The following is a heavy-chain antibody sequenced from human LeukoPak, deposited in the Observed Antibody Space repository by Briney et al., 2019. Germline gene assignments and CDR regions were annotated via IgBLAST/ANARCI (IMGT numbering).Heavy chain of an antibody. V-gene: IGHV3-30*04. D-gene: IGHD2-8*01. CDR3: ASLGYCTNGVCLDY. Sequence: GGSLRLSCAASGFTFNTYVMHWVRQAPGKGLEWVAVISYDGSNKYYADSVKGRSSISRDNSKNTLYLQMNSLRIEDTAMYYCASLGYCTNGVCLDYWSQGTLVTVSS. CDR1: GFTFNTYV. J-gene: IGHJ4*02. CDR2: ISYDGSNK.